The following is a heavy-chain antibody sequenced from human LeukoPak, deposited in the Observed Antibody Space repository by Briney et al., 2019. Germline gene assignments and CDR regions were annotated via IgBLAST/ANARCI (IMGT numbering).Heavy chain of an antibody. CDR3: AHGVGATSGDY. Sequence: SETLSLTCTVSGGSVSSGSHYWTWIRQPPGKGLEWIGYIYYSGNTNYNPSLKSRVTISVDTSKNQFSLKLSSVTAADTAVYYCAHGVGATSGDYWGQGTLVTVSS. J-gene: IGHJ4*02. CDR1: GGSVSSGSHY. CDR2: IYYSGNT. D-gene: IGHD1-26*01. V-gene: IGHV4-61*01.